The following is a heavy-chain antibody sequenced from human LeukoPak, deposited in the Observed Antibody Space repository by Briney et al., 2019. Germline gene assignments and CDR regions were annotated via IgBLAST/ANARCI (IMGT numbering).Heavy chain of an antibody. D-gene: IGHD3-10*01. V-gene: IGHV4-34*01. CDR2: INHNGNT. CDR1: GGSFRGHF. Sequence: PSETLSLTCAVYGGSFRGHFCSWIRQPPGKGLEWIGEINHNGNTNYNPSLKSRVTMSVDTSKNQFSLRLNSVTAADTAVYYCAKGPQTGWFDTWGQGTLVTVSS. CDR3: AKGPQTGWFDT. J-gene: IGHJ5*02.